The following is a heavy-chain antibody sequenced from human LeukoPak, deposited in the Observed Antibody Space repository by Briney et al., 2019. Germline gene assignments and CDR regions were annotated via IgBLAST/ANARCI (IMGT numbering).Heavy chain of an antibody. CDR1: GFTFSSYW. Sequence: GGSLRLSCAASGFTFSSYWMSWVRQAPGKGLDWVANIKQDGSEKYYVDSVKGRCTISRDNAKNSLYLQMNSLRAEDTAVYYCARYDYGDPGWSRRFDYWGQGTLVTVSS. J-gene: IGHJ4*02. V-gene: IGHV3-7*03. CDR2: IKQDGSEK. CDR3: ARYDYGDPGWSRRFDY. D-gene: IGHD4-17*01.